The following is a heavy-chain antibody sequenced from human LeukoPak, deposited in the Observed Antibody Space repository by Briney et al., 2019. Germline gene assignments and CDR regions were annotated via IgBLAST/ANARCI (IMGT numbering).Heavy chain of an antibody. CDR1: GGSISGYY. D-gene: IGHD6-19*01. CDR2: IYYSGST. CDR3: ARAMAGLIDY. J-gene: IGHJ4*02. V-gene: IGHV4-59*01. Sequence: SETLSLTCTVSGGSISGYYWSWIRQPPGKGLEWIGYIYYSGSTNYNPSLKSRVTISVDTSKNQFSLKLSSVTAADTAVYYCARAMAGLIDYWGQGTLVTVSS.